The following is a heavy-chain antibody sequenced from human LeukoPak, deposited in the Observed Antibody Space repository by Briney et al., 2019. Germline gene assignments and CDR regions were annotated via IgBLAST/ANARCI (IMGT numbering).Heavy chain of an antibody. Sequence: PGGSLRLSCAASGFTVSSSYLSWVRQAPGKGLEWVSIIYIDGRTYFADSVKGRFTISRDHSKNTVFLQLNSLRGEDTAVYYCAKNSFQAFDMWGQGTMLTVSS. V-gene: IGHV3-66*01. J-gene: IGHJ3*02. CDR2: IYIDGRT. CDR3: AKNSFQAFDM. D-gene: IGHD2-21*01. CDR1: GFTVSSSY.